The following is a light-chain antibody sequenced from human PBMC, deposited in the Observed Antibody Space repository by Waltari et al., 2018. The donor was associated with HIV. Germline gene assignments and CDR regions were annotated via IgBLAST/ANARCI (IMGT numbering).Light chain of an antibody. Sequence: QSVLTQPPSASGTPGQRATISCSGRSANVGNTVYWYQQLPGTAPKVLIYRDNQRPAGVPDRFSGSRSGTSASLDVSGLRSEDEANYFCAAWDDILSGWVFGGGTKLTVL. J-gene: IGLJ3*02. V-gene: IGLV1-47*01. CDR2: RDN. CDR1: SANVGNT. CDR3: AAWDDILSGWV.